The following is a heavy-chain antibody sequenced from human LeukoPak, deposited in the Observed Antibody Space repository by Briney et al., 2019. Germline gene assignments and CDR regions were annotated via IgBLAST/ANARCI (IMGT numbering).Heavy chain of an antibody. CDR3: ARGSVQGRSYRVRYYYYGMDV. CDR1: GFTFSSYA. D-gene: IGHD3-16*02. V-gene: IGHV3-33*08. Sequence: PGRSLRLSCAASGFTFSSYAMHWVRQAPGKGLEWVAVIWYDGSNKYYADSVKGRFTISRDNSKNTLYLQMNSLRAEDTAVYYCARGSVQGRSYRVRYYYYGMDVWGQGTTVTVSS. CDR2: IWYDGSNK. J-gene: IGHJ6*02.